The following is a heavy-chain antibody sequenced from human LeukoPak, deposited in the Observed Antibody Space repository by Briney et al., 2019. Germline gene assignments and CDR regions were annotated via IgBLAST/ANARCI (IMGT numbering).Heavy chain of an antibody. CDR1: GYTFTTYD. D-gene: IGHD2-8*02. J-gene: IGHJ4*02. CDR3: ARGKGVATTGILGY. CDR2: MSPNSGNA. Sequence: ASVKVSCKASGYTFTTYDINWVRLAPGQGLDWMGWMSPNSGNAGYAQKFQGRVTMTRDTSKDTAYSELTSLRFEDTATYYCARGKGVATTGILGYWGQGNLVTVSS. V-gene: IGHV1-8*01.